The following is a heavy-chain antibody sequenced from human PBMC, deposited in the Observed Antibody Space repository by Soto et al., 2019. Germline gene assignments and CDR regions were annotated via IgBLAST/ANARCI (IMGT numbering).Heavy chain of an antibody. D-gene: IGHD1-1*01. J-gene: IGHJ5*02. CDR3: ERMSTLGFLNGTDP. V-gene: IGHV1-8*01. CDR1: GYRFSNND. Sequence: ASVMVSCKASGYRFSNNDVSWVRKATGQGLEWMGWMNPGSGDTGYAQKFPRRVTMTRDISIATAYMELSSLRSDNTAINYCERMSTLGFLNGTDPWCQGTTVPLSS. CDR2: MNPGSGDT.